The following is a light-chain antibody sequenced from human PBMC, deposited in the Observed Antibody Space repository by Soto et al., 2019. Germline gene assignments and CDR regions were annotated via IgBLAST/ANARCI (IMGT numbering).Light chain of an antibody. CDR1: SSDVGSYNL. CDR3: CSYAGSSTFVV. V-gene: IGLV2-23*03. CDR2: EGS. Sequence: VLTQPASVSGSPGQSITISCTGTSSDVGSYNLVSWYQQHPGKAPKLMIYEGSKRPSGVSNRFSGSKSGNTASLTISGLQAEDEADYYCCSYAGSSTFVVFGGGTKLTVL. J-gene: IGLJ2*01.